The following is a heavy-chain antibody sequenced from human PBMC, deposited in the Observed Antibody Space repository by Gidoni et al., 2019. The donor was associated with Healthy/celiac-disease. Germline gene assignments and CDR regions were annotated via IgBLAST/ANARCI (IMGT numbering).Heavy chain of an antibody. CDR1: GCTCSSYA. CDR2: ISYDGSNK. V-gene: IGHV3-30-3*01. Sequence: QVQLVESGGGVVQPGRSLRLSCAASGCTCSSYAMNWVRQAPGKGVEWVAVISYDGSNKYYADSVKGRFTISRDNSKNTLYLQMTSLRAEDTAVYYCARGGVEQPDDAFDIWGQGTMVTVSS. J-gene: IGHJ3*02. CDR3: ARGGVEQPDDAFDI. D-gene: IGHD6-13*01.